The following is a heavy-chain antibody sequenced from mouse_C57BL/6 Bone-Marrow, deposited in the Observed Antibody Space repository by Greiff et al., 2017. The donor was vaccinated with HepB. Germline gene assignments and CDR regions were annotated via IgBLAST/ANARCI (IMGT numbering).Heavy chain of an antibody. D-gene: IGHD2-4*01. Sequence: VKLQESGAELARPGASVKLSCKASGYTFPSYGISWVKQRTGQGLEWIGEIYPRSGNTYYNEKFKGKATLTADKSSSTAYMELRSLTSEDSAVYFCAREGYYDYDEGDYFDYWGQGTTLTVSS. CDR3: AREGYYDYDEGDYFDY. CDR1: GYTFPSYG. CDR2: IYPRSGNT. J-gene: IGHJ2*01. V-gene: IGHV1-81*01.